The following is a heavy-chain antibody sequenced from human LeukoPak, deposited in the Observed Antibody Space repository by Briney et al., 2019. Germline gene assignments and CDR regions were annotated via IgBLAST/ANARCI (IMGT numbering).Heavy chain of an antibody. D-gene: IGHD2-2*01. Sequence: GGSLTLSCASSGFTLSGHTINWVRQAPGKGLEWVSSMSSSGSFVYYADPVKCRFPISRDNAKNSLFLQMNSQRVEDTAVYYCARALGYCGTSSCKHWYFDLWGRGTLVTVSS. V-gene: IGHV3-21*06. CDR3: ARALGYCGTSSCKHWYFDL. CDR2: MSSSGSFV. CDR1: GFTLSGHT. J-gene: IGHJ2*01.